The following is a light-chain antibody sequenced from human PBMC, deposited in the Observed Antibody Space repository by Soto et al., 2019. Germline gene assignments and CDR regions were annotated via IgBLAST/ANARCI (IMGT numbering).Light chain of an antibody. CDR2: AES. CDR3: HQSYRTPRT. V-gene: IGKV1-39*01. J-gene: IGKJ1*01. CDR1: QSISTY. Sequence: IQMNHYPSSLSASVGERVTITCLASQSISTYLNCYQQKTGKAPKLVMHAESSLDRGFPSTSSGSGSGKDFTITISSLQPEDFATYYCHQSYRTPRTFGEVTNVAIK.